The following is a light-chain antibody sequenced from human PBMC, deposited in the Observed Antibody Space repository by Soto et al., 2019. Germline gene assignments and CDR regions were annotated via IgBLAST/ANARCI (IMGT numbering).Light chain of an antibody. CDR1: DSDVGAYDS. Sequence: QSALAQPASVSGSPGQSITISCTGTDSDVGAYDSVSWYRQHPHKAPQLIIYKGTQRPSGVSNRISGATSGNAASLTISGLQADDEADYFCCSSAPECTYVFGTGTKLTVL. CDR3: CSSAPECTYV. J-gene: IGLJ1*01. CDR2: KGT. V-gene: IGLV2-23*01.